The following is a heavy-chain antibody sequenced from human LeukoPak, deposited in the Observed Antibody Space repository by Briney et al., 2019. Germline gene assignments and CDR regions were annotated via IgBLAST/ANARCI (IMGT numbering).Heavy chain of an antibody. CDR1: GGTFSSYA. CDR2: IIPILGIA. V-gene: IGHV1-69*04. D-gene: IGHD2-15*01. J-gene: IGHJ6*02. Sequence: SVKVSCKASGGTFSSYAISWVRQAPGQGLEWMGRIIPILGIANYAQKFQGRVTITADKSTSTAYMELSSLRSEDTAVYYCASQGYCSGGSCYSVYYYVMDVWGQGTTVTVSS. CDR3: ASQGYCSGGSCYSVYYYVMDV.